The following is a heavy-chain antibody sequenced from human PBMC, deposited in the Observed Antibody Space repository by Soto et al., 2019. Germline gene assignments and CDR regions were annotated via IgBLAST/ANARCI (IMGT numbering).Heavy chain of an antibody. V-gene: IGHV2-5*01. CDR1: RFSLSTSGVG. CDR3: ARSGDYDVLFDY. CDR2: IYWNDDK. J-gene: IGHJ4*02. Sequence: SGPTLVNPTQTLTLTCTFSRFSLSTSGVGVGWIRQPPGKALEWLALIYWNDDKRYSPSLKSRLTITKDTSKNQVVLTMTNMDPVDTATYYCARSGDYDVLFDYWGQGTLVTVSS. D-gene: IGHD4-17*01.